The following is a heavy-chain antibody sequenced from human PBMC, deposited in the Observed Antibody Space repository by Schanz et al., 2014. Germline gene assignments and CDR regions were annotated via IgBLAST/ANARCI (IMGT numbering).Heavy chain of an antibody. J-gene: IGHJ4*02. D-gene: IGHD3-22*01. CDR1: GFTFSSYA. CDR2: ISASGGST. Sequence: EVQLLESGGGLVQPGGSLRLSCAASGFTFSSYAMSWVRQAPGKGLEWVSTISASGGSTYYADSVRGRFTISRDNAKNSLFLQMNSLRAEDTAVYYCAKDPSHGDYDYYFDYWGQGTLXTVSS. CDR3: AKDPSHGDYDYYFDY. V-gene: IGHV3-23*01.